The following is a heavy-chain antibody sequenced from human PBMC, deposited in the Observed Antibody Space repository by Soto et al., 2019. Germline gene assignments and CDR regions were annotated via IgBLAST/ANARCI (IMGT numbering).Heavy chain of an antibody. V-gene: IGHV4-38-2*02. D-gene: IGHD1-26*01. J-gene: IGHJ3*02. Sequence: KPSETLSLTGTVSDYSTGSGYYWGWIRQPPGKGLEWIGSIIHSGNTNYNPSLKSRVTMSVDTSKNQFSLKLSSVIAADTAVYYCARDRNSGSRHDAFDIWGQGTMVTVSS. CDR3: ARDRNSGSRHDAFDI. CDR1: DYSTGSGYY. CDR2: IIHSGNT.